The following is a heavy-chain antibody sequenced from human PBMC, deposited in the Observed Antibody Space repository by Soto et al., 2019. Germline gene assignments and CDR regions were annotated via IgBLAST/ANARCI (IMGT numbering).Heavy chain of an antibody. CDR1: GFSLSTSGMC. CDR2: IDWDDDK. J-gene: IGHJ6*02. CDR3: ARIPGIAAAGTGGKYYYYYGMDV. D-gene: IGHD6-13*01. Sequence: SGPTLVNPTQTLTLTCTFSGFSLSTSGMCVSWIRQPPGKALEWLALIDWDDDKYYSTSLKTRLTISKDTSKNQVVLTMTNMDPVDTATYYCARIPGIAAAGTGGKYYYYYGMDVWGQGTTVTVSS. V-gene: IGHV2-70*01.